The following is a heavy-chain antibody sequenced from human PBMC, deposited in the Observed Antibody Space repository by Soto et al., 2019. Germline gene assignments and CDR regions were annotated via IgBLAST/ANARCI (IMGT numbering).Heavy chain of an antibody. J-gene: IGHJ6*02. CDR3: AREPYYYDSSGPHDYYYGMDV. CDR1: GGTFSSYA. Sequence: SVKVSCKASGGTFSSYAISWVRQAPGQGLEWMGGIIPIFGTANYAQKFQGRVTITADESTSTAYMELSSLRSDDSAVYYCAREPYYYDSSGPHDYYYGMDVWGQGTTVTVS. V-gene: IGHV1-69*13. CDR2: IIPIFGTA. D-gene: IGHD3-22*01.